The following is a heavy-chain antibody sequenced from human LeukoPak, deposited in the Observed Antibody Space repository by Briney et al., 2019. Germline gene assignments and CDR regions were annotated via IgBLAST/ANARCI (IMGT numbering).Heavy chain of an antibody. D-gene: IGHD3-22*01. CDR3: ASGDYCDSSGYYPNAFDI. J-gene: IGHJ3*02. CDR1: GGSISSGDYY. V-gene: IGHV4-30-4*01. Sequence: SETLSLTCTVSGGSISSGDYYWSWIRQPPGKGLEWIGYIYYSGSTYYNPSLKSRVTISVDTSKNQFSLKLSSVTAADTAVYYCASGDYCDSSGYYPNAFDIWGQGTMVTVSS. CDR2: IYYSGST.